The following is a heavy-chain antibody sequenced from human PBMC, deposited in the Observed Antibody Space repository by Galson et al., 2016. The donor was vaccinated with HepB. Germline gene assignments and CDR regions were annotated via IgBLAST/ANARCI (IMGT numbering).Heavy chain of an antibody. D-gene: IGHD6-13*01. CDR2: ISSGSDGYI. CDR1: GFTFSRDS. CDR3: ARVRYSGSWYVLWYFDL. V-gene: IGHV3-21*01. Sequence: SLRLSCAASGFTFSRDSMIWVRQAPGKGLEWVSSISSGSDGYIYYADSVKGRFTISRDNAKNSLLLQMNSLRAEDTAVYYCARVRYSGSWYVLWYFDLWGRGTLVTVSS. J-gene: IGHJ2*01.